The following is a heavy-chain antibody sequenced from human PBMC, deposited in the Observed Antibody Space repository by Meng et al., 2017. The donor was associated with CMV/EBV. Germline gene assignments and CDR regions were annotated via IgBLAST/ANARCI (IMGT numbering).Heavy chain of an antibody. CDR3: ARHQVVGATDYYYGMDV. Sequence: GESLKISCKGSGYSFTSYWIGWVRQMPGKGLEWMGIIYPGDSDTRYSPSFQGQVTISADKSISTAYPQWSSLKASDTAMYYCARHQVVGATDYYYGMDVWGQGTTVTASS. J-gene: IGHJ6*02. CDR1: GYSFTSYW. D-gene: IGHD1-26*01. V-gene: IGHV5-51*01. CDR2: IYPGDSDT.